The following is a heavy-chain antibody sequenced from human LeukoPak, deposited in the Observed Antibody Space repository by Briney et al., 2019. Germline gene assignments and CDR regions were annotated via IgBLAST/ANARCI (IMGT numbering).Heavy chain of an antibody. J-gene: IGHJ4*02. CDR1: DYSISSGNY. V-gene: IGHV4-38-2*01. CDR3: ARNDSSGYFDY. D-gene: IGHD3-22*01. CDR2: VYHSGST. Sequence: PSETLSLTCDVSDYSISSGNYWGWIRQPPGKGLEWIGSVYHSGSTRYSPSLKSRVTIAVDTSKNQFSLKLSSVTAADTAVYYCARNDSSGYFDYWGQGTLVTVSS.